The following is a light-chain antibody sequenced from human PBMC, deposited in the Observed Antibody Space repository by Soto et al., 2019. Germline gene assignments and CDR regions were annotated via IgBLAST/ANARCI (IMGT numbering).Light chain of an antibody. Sequence: QSVLTQPPSASGTPGQRVTISCSGSSSNIGSNYVYWYQQLPGTAPTLLIYRNNQRPSGVPDRFSGSKSGTSASLAISGRRSEDEADDYCAAWDDSLSGLWVFGGGTKLTVL. V-gene: IGLV1-47*01. J-gene: IGLJ3*02. CDR3: AAWDDSLSGLWV. CDR1: SSNIGSNY. CDR2: RNN.